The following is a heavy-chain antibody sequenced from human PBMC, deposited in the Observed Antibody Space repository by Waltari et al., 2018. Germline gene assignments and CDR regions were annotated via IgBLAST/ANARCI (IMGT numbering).Heavy chain of an antibody. CDR1: GYTFTDSY. CDR2: VDPEDGET. D-gene: IGHD2-15*01. J-gene: IGHJ3*02. V-gene: IGHV1-69-2*01. CDR3: ATDLTRPVGGDAFDI. Sequence: EVQPVQSGAAVKKPGAPLKISCKVSGYTFTDSYFHRVQQAPGKGLEWMGLVDPEDGETIYAEKFQGRVTITADTSTDTAYMELSSLRSEDTAVYYCATDLTRPVGGDAFDIWGQGTMVTVSS.